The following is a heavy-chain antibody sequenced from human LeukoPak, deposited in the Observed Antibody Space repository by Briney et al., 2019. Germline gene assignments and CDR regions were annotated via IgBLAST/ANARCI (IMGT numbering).Heavy chain of an antibody. CDR1: GFTFNDYY. CDR3: ATDGAGFDT. Sequence: GGSLRLSCAASGFTFNDYYMSWIRQAPGKGLEWLSYINIGGTNTHYADSVKGRFTISRDNAKKSLYLEMNNLRAEDAAVYYCATDGAGFDTWGQGVLVTVSS. J-gene: IGHJ5*02. V-gene: IGHV3-11*01. CDR2: INIGGTNT.